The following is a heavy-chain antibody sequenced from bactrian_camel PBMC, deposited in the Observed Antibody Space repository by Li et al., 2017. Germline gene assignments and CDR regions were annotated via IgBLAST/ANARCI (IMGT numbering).Heavy chain of an antibody. Sequence: HVQLVESGGGSVQSGGSLRLSCAVSADTTTDYCMGWVRQAPGKEREGVAQIDVDGSASYADSVKGRFTISRDNAKESLYLQLNSLKAEDTALFYCATWDFGGSYNYWGQGTQVTVS. CDR1: ADTTTDYC. V-gene: IGHV3S26*01. J-gene: IGHJ4*01. CDR3: ATWDFGGSYNY. CDR2: IDVDGSA. D-gene: IGHD5*01.